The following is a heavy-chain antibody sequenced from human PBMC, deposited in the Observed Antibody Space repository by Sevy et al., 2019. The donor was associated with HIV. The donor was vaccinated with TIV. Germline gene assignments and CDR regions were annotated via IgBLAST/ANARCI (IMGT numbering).Heavy chain of an antibody. J-gene: IGHJ3*02. CDR1: GFTFSSYA. CDR2: ISGSGGST. CDR3: AKDLGYCSSTSCYRYAFDI. Sequence: GGSLRLSCAASGFTFSSYAMSWVRQAPGKGLEWVSAISGSGGSTYYADSVKGRFTISRDNSKNTLYLQMNSLGAEDTAVYYCAKDLGYCSSTSCYRYAFDIWGQGTMVTVSS. D-gene: IGHD2-2*01. V-gene: IGHV3-23*01.